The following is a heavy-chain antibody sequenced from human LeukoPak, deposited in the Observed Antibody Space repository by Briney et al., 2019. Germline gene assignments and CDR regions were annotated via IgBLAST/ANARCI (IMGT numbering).Heavy chain of an antibody. CDR1: GFTFNNHA. V-gene: IGHV3-23*01. D-gene: IGHD1-26*01. Sequence: PGGSLRLSCAVSGFTFNNHAMSWVRQAPGKGLEWVSSISAGGGGTYYADSVKGRFTISRDTSKTTLYLQMNSLRAEDTALYYCAKDLWDEGFWGQGILVTVSS. CDR3: AKDLWDEGF. J-gene: IGHJ4*02. CDR2: ISAGGGGT.